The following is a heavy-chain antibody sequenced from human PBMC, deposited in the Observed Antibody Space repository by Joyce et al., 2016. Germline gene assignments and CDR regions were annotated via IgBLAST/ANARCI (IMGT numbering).Heavy chain of an antibody. J-gene: IGHJ4*02. V-gene: IGHV3-30-3*01. CDR1: GFTFSLYA. CDR3: ARGVGYYDSTGHVSAPFDY. Sequence: QVHLVESGGGVVQPGRSLRLSCSASGFTFSLYAMNWVRQAPGKGLEWVAFISYDGNKKSYADPVKGRFTISRDNSNNTVYLQVNNLKPDDTSIYYCARGVGYYDSTGHVSAPFDYWGQGTLVTVSS. D-gene: IGHD3-22*01. CDR2: ISYDGNKK.